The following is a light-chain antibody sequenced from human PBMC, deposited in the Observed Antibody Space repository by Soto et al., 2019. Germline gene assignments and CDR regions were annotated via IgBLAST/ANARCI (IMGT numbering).Light chain of an antibody. V-gene: IGKV3D-20*02. CDR1: QSVSSSY. Sequence: EIVLTQSPGTLSLSPGERATLSCRASQSVSSSYLAWYQQKPGQAPRLLIYDASNRATGIPGRFSGSGSGTDFTLTISSLEPEDFAVYYCQQRNNWPPGITFGQGTRLEIK. J-gene: IGKJ5*01. CDR3: QQRNNWPPGIT. CDR2: DAS.